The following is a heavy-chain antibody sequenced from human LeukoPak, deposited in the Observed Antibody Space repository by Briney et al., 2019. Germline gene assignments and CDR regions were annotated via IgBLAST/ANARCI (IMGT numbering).Heavy chain of an antibody. D-gene: IGHD6-6*01. CDR1: GGSISSYY. CDR3: ARAPSIAAPGDYYYMDV. Sequence: SETLSLTCTVSGGSISSYYWSWIRQPAGKGLEWIGRIYTSGSTNYNPSLKSRVTMPVDTSKNQFSLKLSSVTAADTAVYYCARAPSIAAPGDYYYMDVWGKGTTVTVSS. V-gene: IGHV4-4*07. J-gene: IGHJ6*03. CDR2: IYTSGST.